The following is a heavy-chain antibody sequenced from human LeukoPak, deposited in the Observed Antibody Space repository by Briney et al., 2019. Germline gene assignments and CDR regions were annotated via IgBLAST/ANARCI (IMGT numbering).Heavy chain of an antibody. J-gene: IGHJ4*02. V-gene: IGHV4-30-4*08. Sequence: SETLSLTCTVSGGSISSGDYYWSWIRQPPGKGLEWIGYIYYSGSTYYNPSLKSRVTISVDTSKNQFSLKLSSVTAADTAVYYCARYQYCSSTSCYKGTSTGSFDYWGQGTLVTVSS. CDR1: GGSISSGDYY. CDR3: ARYQYCSSTSCYKGTSTGSFDY. D-gene: IGHD2-2*02. CDR2: IYYSGST.